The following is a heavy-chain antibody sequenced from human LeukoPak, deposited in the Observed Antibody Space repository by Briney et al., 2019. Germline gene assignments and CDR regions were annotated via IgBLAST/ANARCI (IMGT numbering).Heavy chain of an antibody. V-gene: IGHV4-30-4*07. Sequence: SETLYLTCAVSGGSISRGSYSWSWIRQPPGKGLEWIGYIYYSGSTYYNPSLKSRVTISVDTSKNQFSLKLNSVTAADTAVYYCARRGGDSSNWFDPWGQGTLVTVSS. CDR1: GGSISRGSYS. D-gene: IGHD2-21*02. CDR3: ARRGGDSSNWFDP. CDR2: IYYSGST. J-gene: IGHJ5*02.